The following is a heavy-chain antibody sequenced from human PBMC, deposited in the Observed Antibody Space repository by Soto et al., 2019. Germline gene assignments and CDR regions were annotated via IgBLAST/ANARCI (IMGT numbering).Heavy chain of an antibody. V-gene: IGHV4-31*03. CDR1: GGSISSGGYY. Sequence: PSETLSLTCTVSGGSISSGGYYWSWIRQHPGKGLEWIGYIYYSGSSYYNPSLKSRVTISVDTSKNQFSLKLSSVTAADTAVYYCARDQAAAGTYYYGMDVWGQGTTVTVSS. CDR2: IYYSGSS. J-gene: IGHJ6*02. CDR3: ARDQAAAGTYYYGMDV. D-gene: IGHD6-13*01.